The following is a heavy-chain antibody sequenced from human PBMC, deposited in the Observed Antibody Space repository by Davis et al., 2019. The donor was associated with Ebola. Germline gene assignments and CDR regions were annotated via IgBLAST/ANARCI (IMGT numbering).Heavy chain of an antibody. CDR2: ISYDGSNK. D-gene: IGHD1-14*01. J-gene: IGHJ4*02. V-gene: IGHV3-30-3*01. Sequence: GGSLRLSCAASGFTFSSYAMHWVRQAPGKGLEWVAVISYDGSNKYYADSVKGRFTISRDNSKNTLYLQMNSLRAEDTAVYYCTSTDTRNRGDYWGQGTLVTVSS. CDR1: GFTFSSYA. CDR3: TSTDTRNRGDY.